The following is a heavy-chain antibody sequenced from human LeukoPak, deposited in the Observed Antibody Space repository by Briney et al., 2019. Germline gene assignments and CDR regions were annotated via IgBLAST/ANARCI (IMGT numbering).Heavy chain of an antibody. V-gene: IGHV5-51*01. CDR2: IYPGDSDT. Sequence: GESLEISCQGSGSTFTSYWIGWVRQLPGKGLEWMGIIYPGDSDTRYSPSFQGQATISADKSISTAYLQWSSLKASDTAMYYCARLVDGHSSGYYFDYWGQGTLVTVSS. CDR3: ARLVDGHSSGYYFDY. CDR1: GSTFTSYW. D-gene: IGHD3-22*01. J-gene: IGHJ4*02.